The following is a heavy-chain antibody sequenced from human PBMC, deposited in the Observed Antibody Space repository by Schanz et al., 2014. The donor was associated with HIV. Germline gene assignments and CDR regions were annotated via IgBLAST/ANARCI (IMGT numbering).Heavy chain of an antibody. Sequence: QVQLVQSGAEVKKPGSSVKVSCKASGGTFSSYAFSWVRQAPGQGLEWMGGMIPSFRLRTYAQKFQGRVTIAADESASTAYMELNSLRSDDTAVYYCAKSPIFGDVIFYGMDVWGQGTTVTVSS. V-gene: IGHV1-69*01. J-gene: IGHJ6*02. CDR2: MIPSFRLR. D-gene: IGHD3-3*02. CDR3: AKSPIFGDVIFYGMDV. CDR1: GGTFSSYA.